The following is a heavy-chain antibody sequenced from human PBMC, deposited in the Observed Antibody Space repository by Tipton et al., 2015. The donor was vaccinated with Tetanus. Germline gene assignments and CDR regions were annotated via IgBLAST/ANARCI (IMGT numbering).Heavy chain of an antibody. Sequence: QLVQSGAEVKKPGESLKISCKGSGYSFTSYWIGWVRQMPGKGLEWKGIIYPGDSDTRYSPSFQGQVTISADKSISTAYLQWSSLKASDTAMYYCARLGGYCSSTSCYTGMDVWGQGTTVTVSS. CDR3: ARLGGYCSSTSCYTGMDV. CDR2: IYPGDSDT. D-gene: IGHD2-2*01. V-gene: IGHV5-51*01. J-gene: IGHJ6*02. CDR1: GYSFTSYW.